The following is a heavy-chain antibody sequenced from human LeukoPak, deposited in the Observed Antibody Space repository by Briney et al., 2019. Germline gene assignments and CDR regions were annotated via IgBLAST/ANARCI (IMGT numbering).Heavy chain of an antibody. CDR1: GGSISSGDYY. Sequence: PSQTLSLTCTVSGGSISSGDYYWSWIRQPPGKGLEWIGYIYYSGSTYYNPSLKSRVTISVDTSKNQFSLKLSSVTAADTAVYYCARGITIFGVAPRMDVWGQGTTVTVSS. CDR2: IYYSGST. D-gene: IGHD3-3*01. V-gene: IGHV4-30-4*01. CDR3: ARGITIFGVAPRMDV. J-gene: IGHJ6*02.